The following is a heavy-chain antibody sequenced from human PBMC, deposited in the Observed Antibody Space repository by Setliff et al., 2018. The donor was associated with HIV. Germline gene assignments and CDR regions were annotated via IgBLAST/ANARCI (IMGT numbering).Heavy chain of an antibody. CDR2: INPSGGST. J-gene: IGHJ4*02. CDR1: GYTFTSYY. CDR3: ARDRGGAAREYYFDY. D-gene: IGHD6-6*01. Sequence: SVKVSCKASGYTFTSYYMHWVRQAPGQGLEWMGIINPSGGSTSYAQKFQGRVTMTRDTSTSTVYMELSSLRSEDTAVYYCARDRGGAAREYYFDYWGQGTLVTVSS. V-gene: IGHV1-46*01.